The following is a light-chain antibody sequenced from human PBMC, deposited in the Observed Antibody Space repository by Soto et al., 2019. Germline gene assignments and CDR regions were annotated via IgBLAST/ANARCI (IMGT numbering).Light chain of an antibody. Sequence: EIVLTQSPGTLSLSPGERATLSCRASQSLTNNYLAWYQQKPGQAPRLLIYAASSRATGIPDRFSGSGSETDFTLTISRLEPEDFAVYYCQQYGSSPPVTFGRGTNVEIK. CDR1: QSLTNNY. J-gene: IGKJ4*01. CDR3: QQYGSSPPVT. V-gene: IGKV3-20*01. CDR2: AAS.